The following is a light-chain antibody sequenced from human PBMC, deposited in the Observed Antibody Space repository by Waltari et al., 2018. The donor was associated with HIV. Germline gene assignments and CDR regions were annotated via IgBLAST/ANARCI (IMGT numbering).Light chain of an antibody. CDR3: AAWDDSLNGVV. J-gene: IGLJ2*01. V-gene: IGLV1-44*01. CDR2: SNN. CDR1: SSNIGSNT. Sequence: QSVLTQPPSASGTPGQRVTISCSGSSSNIGSNTVNWYQQLPGTAPKLHIYSNNQRPSGVPDRFSGSTSGTSASLAIIGLQSEDEADYYCAAWDDSLNGVVFGGGTKLTVL.